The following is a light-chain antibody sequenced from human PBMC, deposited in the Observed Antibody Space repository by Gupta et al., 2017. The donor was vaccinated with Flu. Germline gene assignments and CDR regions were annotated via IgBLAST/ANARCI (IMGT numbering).Light chain of an antibody. CDR3: QRRSSLPQT. J-gene: IGKJ1*01. Sequence: SVTPNEKVTITCRARQSIGSSLHWYPQKPEQSPKLLIKYASQAFSGVPSRFSGSGSGTDFTLTINSREAEDAATYSCQRRSSLPQTFGQGTKVEIK. CDR2: YAS. CDR1: QSIGSS. V-gene: IGKV6-21*01.